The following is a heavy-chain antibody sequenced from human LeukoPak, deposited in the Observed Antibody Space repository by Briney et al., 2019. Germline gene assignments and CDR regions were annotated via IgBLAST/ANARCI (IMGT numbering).Heavy chain of an antibody. V-gene: IGHV4-39*07. Sequence: PSETLSLTCTVSGGSISSSSYYWGWIRQPPGKGLEWIGEINHSGSTNYNPSLKSRVTISVDTSKNQFSLKLSSVTAADTAVYYCARAIVGFDYWGQGTLVTVSS. CDR1: GGSISSSSYY. CDR3: ARAIVGFDY. J-gene: IGHJ4*02. CDR2: INHSGST. D-gene: IGHD1-26*01.